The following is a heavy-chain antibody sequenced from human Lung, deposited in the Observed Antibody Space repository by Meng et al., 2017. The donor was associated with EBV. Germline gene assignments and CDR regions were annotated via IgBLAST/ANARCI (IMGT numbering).Heavy chain of an antibody. CDR2: VYHRGDT. D-gene: IGHD1-1*01. V-gene: IGHV4-4*02. J-gene: IGHJ4*02. Sequence: QVQLQGSGPGLVKPSGTLSLTCTVSGDSISSDIWWSWVRQPPGKGLEWIGEVYHRGDTNYNPSLKSRVVISVDRSKNQFSLNLSSVTAADTAVYYCGRDQGRQLINHWGQGTLVTVSS. CDR3: GRDQGRQLINH. CDR1: GDSISSDIW.